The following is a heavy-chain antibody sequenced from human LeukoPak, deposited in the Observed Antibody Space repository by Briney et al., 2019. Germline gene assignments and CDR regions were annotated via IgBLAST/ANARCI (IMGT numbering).Heavy chain of an antibody. Sequence: SETLSLTCTVSGGFISSYYWSWIRQPSGKGLEWIGYTYYSGSTNYNPSLKSRVTISVDTSKNQFSLKLSSVTAADTAVYYCARIRRLRLGELSLGFDPWGQGTLVTVSS. CDR2: TYYSGST. CDR1: GGFISSYY. J-gene: IGHJ5*02. V-gene: IGHV4-59*08. D-gene: IGHD3-16*02. CDR3: ARIRRLRLGELSLGFDP.